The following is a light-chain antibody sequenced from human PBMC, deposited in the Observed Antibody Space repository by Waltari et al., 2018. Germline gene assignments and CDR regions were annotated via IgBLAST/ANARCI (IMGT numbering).Light chain of an antibody. V-gene: IGKV3-20*01. CDR2: ETS. Sequence: EVVLTQSPDTLSLSPGEGAPLSCRASHSVSRGYLPWYQQRPGRAPRLLIAETSSRANGRPDRFSGSGSGTDFTLSSSRLESEDSAVYYCQQYGSTPRTFGQGTRV. CDR3: QQYGSTPRT. CDR1: HSVSRGY. J-gene: IGKJ1*01.